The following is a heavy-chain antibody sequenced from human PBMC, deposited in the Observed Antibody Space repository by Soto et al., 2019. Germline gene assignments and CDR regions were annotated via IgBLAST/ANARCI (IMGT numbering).Heavy chain of an antibody. CDR1: GYSFTSYW. CDR3: ATTLRRGGYEGFFDY. J-gene: IGHJ4*02. CDR2: IYPGDSDT. D-gene: IGHD5-12*01. V-gene: IGHV5-51*01. Sequence: GESLKISCKGSGYSFTSYWIGWVRQMPGKGLEWMGIIYPGDSDTRYSPSFQGQVTISADKSISTAYLQWSSLKASDTAMYYCATTLRRGGYEGFFDYWGQGTLVTVSS.